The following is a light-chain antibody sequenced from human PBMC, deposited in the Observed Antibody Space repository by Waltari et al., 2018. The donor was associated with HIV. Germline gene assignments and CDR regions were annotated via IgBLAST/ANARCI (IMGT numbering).Light chain of an antibody. J-gene: IGLJ2*01. CDR1: SSDVGGYNH. CDR2: EVR. V-gene: IGLV2-14*01. Sequence: QSALTQPASVSGSPGQSITIPCTGTSSDVGGYNHVSWYQQHPGKAPKPIIYEVRNRPSGVSNRFSGSKSGNTASLTISGLQAEDEADYYCSSYTSSSTLGVFGGGTKLTVL. CDR3: SSYTSSSTLGV.